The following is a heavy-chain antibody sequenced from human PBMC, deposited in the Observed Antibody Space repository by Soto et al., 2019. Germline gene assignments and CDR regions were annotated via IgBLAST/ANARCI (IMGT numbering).Heavy chain of an antibody. V-gene: IGHV1-69*01. D-gene: IGHD3-3*01. CDR1: GGTFSSYA. CDR2: IIPIFGTA. CDR3: ARDHKNFPSWPPRRYYYGMDV. J-gene: IGHJ6*02. Sequence: QVQLVQSGAEVKKPGSSVKVSCKASGGTFSSYAISWVRQAPGQGLEWMGGIIPIFGTANYAQKFQGRVTITADESTSTAYMELSSLRSEDTAVYYCARDHKNFPSWPPRRYYYGMDVWGQGTTVTVSS.